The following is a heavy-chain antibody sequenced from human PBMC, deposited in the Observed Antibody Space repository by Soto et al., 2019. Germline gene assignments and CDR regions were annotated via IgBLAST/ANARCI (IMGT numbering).Heavy chain of an antibody. D-gene: IGHD3-3*01. V-gene: IGHV3-30-3*01. J-gene: IGHJ4*02. CDR2: ISYDGSNK. CDR1: GFTFSSYA. CDR3: ARANRYYDFWSPYDR. Sequence: PGGSLRLSCAASGFTFSSYAMHWVRQAPGKGLEWVAVISYDGSNKYYADSVKGRFTISRDNSKNTLDLQMNSLRAEDTAVYYCARANRYYDFWSPYDRWGQGTLVTVSS.